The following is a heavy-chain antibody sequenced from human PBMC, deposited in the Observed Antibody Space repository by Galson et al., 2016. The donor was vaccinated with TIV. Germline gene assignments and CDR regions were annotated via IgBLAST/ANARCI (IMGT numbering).Heavy chain of an antibody. CDR1: GYNFRSYW. J-gene: IGHJ3*01. V-gene: IGHV5-51*03. CDR3: ARMSLLVALDF. Sequence: QSGAEVKKPGESLKISCKDSGYNFRSYWIAWVRQMPGKGFEWLGIIFPNDSDIRYSPYFRGLVTMSADKSTSTAYLQCSRLKASDTAMYDCARMSLLVALDFWGEAAVVIGSS. CDR2: IFPNDSDI. D-gene: IGHD5/OR15-5a*01.